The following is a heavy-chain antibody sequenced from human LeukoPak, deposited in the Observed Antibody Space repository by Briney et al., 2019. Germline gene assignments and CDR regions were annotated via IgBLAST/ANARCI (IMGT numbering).Heavy chain of an antibody. Sequence: GGSLRLSCEATGFIFSNYWMAWVRQAPGKGLEWVANIKEDGSDKNYVVSMEGRFTISRDNAKNSLYLQMNSVRVEATAVYYCATDAAYGYDRFDHWGQGTQVTVSS. CDR2: IKEDGSDK. CDR1: GFIFSNYW. CDR3: ATDAAYGYDRFDH. D-gene: IGHD2-15*01. J-gene: IGHJ4*02. V-gene: IGHV3-7*01.